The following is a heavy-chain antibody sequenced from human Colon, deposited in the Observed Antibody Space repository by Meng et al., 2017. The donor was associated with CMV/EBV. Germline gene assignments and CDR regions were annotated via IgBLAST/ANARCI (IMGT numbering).Heavy chain of an antibody. J-gene: IGHJ4*02. CDR2: VNPDGSNT. V-gene: IGHV3-74*02. CDR1: KFTFSNYY. Sequence: EVQLLESGGGLGQLAGSLRLSCAASKFTFSNYYIHWVRQAPGKGLVWVSRVNPDGSNTNYADSVKGRFTISRDNAKNTVYLQMNSLRAEDTAVYYCTCFTGGMGSPQWGQGTLVTVSS. CDR3: TCFTGGMGSPQ. D-gene: IGHD3-16*01.